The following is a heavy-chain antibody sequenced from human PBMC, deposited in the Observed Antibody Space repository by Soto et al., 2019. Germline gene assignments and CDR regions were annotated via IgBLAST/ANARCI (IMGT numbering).Heavy chain of an antibody. V-gene: IGHV1-2*02. Sequence: ASVKVSCKASGYTFTVYYMHLVRQAPGQGLEWMXXXXPXSXGXXXXXXFQGRVTMTWDTSISTAYMALTRLRSDDTAVYYCARDLAKGGGSAGFDYWGQGTMVTVSS. J-gene: IGHJ4*02. CDR2: XXPXSXGX. CDR1: GYTFTVYY. CDR3: ARDLAKGGGSAGFDY. D-gene: IGHD1-26*01.